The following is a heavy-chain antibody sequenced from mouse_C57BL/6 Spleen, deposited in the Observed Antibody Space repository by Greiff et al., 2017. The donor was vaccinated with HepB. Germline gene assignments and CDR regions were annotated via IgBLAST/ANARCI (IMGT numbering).Heavy chain of an antibody. Sequence: QVQLQQPGAELVRPGSSVKLSCKASGYTFTSYWMDWVKQRPGQGLEWIGNIYPSDSETHYNQKFKDKATLTVDKSSSTAYMQLSSLTSEDSAVYYCARLRYGSSPYYFDYWGQGTTLRVSS. CDR3: ARLRYGSSPYYFDY. CDR1: GYTFTSYW. J-gene: IGHJ2*01. CDR2: IYPSDSET. V-gene: IGHV1-61*01. D-gene: IGHD1-1*01.